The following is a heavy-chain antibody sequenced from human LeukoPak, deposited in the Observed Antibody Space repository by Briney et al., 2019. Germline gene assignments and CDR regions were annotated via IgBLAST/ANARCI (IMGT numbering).Heavy chain of an antibody. CDR3: AKVGRELLKFSGLDY. J-gene: IGHJ4*02. Sequence: ASVKVSCKGSGYTFTIYGISWVRQAPGQGLEWMGWISAENGHTKYAQKIQGRVTMTTDTSTRTAYMELSSLRSEDTAVYYCAKVGRELLKFSGLDYWGQGTLVTVSS. V-gene: IGHV1-18*01. CDR2: ISAENGHT. CDR1: GYTFTIYG. D-gene: IGHD1-26*01.